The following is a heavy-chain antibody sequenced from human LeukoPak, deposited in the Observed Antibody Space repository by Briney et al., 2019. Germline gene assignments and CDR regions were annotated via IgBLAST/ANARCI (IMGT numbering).Heavy chain of an antibody. CDR1: GYTFTTYY. Sequence: ASVKVSCKASGYTFTTYYMHWVRQAPGQGLEWMGIINPSGGSTSYAQNFQGRVTMTRDMSTSTVYMELSSLRSEDTAVYYCARVRDGYNDAYDIWGQGTMVTVHS. D-gene: IGHD5-24*01. CDR2: INPSGGST. V-gene: IGHV1-46*01. CDR3: ARVRDGYNDAYDI. J-gene: IGHJ3*02.